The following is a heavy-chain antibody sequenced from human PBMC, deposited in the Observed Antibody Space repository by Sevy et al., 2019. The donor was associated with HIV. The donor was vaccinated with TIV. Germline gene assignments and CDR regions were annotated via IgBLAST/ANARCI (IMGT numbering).Heavy chain of an antibody. J-gene: IGHJ5*02. V-gene: IGHV2-5*02. CDR3: AHSPRIVVTIPDWFDP. CDR2: IYWDDDK. Sequence: SGPTLVNPTQTLTLTCTFSGFSLSTSGVGVGWIRQPPGKALEWLALIYWDDDKRYSPSLKSRLTITKDTSKNQVVLTMTNMDPVDTATYYCAHSPRIVVTIPDWFDPWAREPWSPSPQ. D-gene: IGHD5-12*01. CDR1: GFSLSTSGVG.